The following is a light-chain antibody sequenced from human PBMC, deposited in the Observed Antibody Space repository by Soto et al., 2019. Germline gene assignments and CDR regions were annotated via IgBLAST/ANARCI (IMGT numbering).Light chain of an antibody. CDR3: QQSFTSPRT. CDR2: SAS. V-gene: IGKV1-39*01. J-gene: IGKJ4*01. Sequence: DIQMTQSPSSLSASLGDRVTLTCRASQSITTSLNWYQQTPGKAPKLLIYSASTLHSGVPSRFSGSGSGTDFTLTISSLQREDFATYYCQQSFTSPRTFGGGTKVDIK. CDR1: QSITTS.